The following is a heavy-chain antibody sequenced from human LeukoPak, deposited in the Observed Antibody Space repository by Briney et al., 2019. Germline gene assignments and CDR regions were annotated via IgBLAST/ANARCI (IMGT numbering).Heavy chain of an antibody. CDR2: IKQDGSEK. CDR1: GFTFSSYA. Sequence: GRSLRLSCAASGFTFSSYAMHWVRQAPGKGLEWVANIKQDGSEKYYVDSVKGRFTISRDNAKNSLYLQMNSLRAEDTAVYYCARVKNYGDLWGQGTLVTVSS. D-gene: IGHD4-17*01. V-gene: IGHV3-7*03. J-gene: IGHJ4*02. CDR3: ARVKNYGDL.